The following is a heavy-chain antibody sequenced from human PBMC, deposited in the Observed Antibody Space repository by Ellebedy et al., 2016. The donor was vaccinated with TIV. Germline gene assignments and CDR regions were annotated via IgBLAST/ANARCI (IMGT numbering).Heavy chain of an antibody. V-gene: IGHV4-59*01. CDR2: ISYSGST. Sequence: MPGGSLRLSCTVSGGSISPYYWSWIRHPPGKGLEWIGYISYSGSTNYNPSLKSRVTISVDTSKNQFSLKLSSVNAADTDVYYCARALDYLDYWGQGTLVTVSS. CDR1: GGSISPYY. CDR3: ARALDYLDY. J-gene: IGHJ4*02.